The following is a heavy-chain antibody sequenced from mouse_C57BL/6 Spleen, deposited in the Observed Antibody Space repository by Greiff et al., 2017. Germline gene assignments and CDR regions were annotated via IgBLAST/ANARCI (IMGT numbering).Heavy chain of an antibody. Sequence: QVQLQQPGAELVRPGSSVKLSCKASGYTFTSYWMHWVKQRPIQGLEWIGNIDPSDSETHYNQKFKDKATLTVDKSSSTAYMQLSSLTSEDSAVYYCASGGYYDNTYAMDYWGQGTSVTVSS. CDR3: ASGGYYDNTYAMDY. V-gene: IGHV1-52*01. D-gene: IGHD2-1*01. CDR1: GYTFTSYW. J-gene: IGHJ4*01. CDR2: IDPSDSET.